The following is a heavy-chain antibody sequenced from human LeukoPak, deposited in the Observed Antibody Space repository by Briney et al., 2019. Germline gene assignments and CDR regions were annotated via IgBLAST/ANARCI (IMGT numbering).Heavy chain of an antibody. V-gene: IGHV4-39*01. J-gene: IGHJ4*02. CDR1: GGSISSIGHY. Sequence: SETLSLTCTVSGGSISSIGHYWGWTRQPPGTALEWIGSINYSGSTHYNPSLKSRVTIAVDTSRNQFSLRLSSVTAADTAVYYCAKYEGGTMFDYWGQGTLVTVSS. CDR2: INYSGST. D-gene: IGHD2-15*01. CDR3: AKYEGGTMFDY.